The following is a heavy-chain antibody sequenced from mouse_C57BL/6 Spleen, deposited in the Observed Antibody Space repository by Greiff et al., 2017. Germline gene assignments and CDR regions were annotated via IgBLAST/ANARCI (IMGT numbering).Heavy chain of an antibody. CDR1: GYTFTDYY. J-gene: IGHJ4*01. Sequence: QVQLQQSGAELVRPGASVKLSCKASGYTFTDYYINWVKQRPGQGLEWIARIYPGSGNTYYNEKFKGKATLTAEKSSSTAYMQLSSLTSEDSAVYFCARDDITTVVATRDAMDYWGQGTSVTVSS. CDR3: ARDDITTVVATRDAMDY. V-gene: IGHV1-76*01. CDR2: IYPGSGNT. D-gene: IGHD1-1*01.